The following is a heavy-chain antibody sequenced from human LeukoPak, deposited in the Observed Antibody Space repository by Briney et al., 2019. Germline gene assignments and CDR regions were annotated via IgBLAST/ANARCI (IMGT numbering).Heavy chain of an antibody. CDR3: ARGRRKLSYYDFWSGYQYYYGMHV. CDR2: ISAYNGNT. CDR1: GGTFSSYA. Sequence: ASVKVSCKASGGTFSSYAISWVRQAPGQGLGWMGWISAYNGNTNYAQKLQGRVTMTTDTSTSTAYMELRSLRSDDTAVYYCARGRRKLSYYDFWSGYQYYYGMHVWGQGTTVTVSS. J-gene: IGHJ6*02. D-gene: IGHD3-3*01. V-gene: IGHV1-18*01.